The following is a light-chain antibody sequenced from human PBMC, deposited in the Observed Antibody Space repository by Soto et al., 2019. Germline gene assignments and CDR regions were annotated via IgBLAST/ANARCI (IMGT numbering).Light chain of an antibody. CDR2: GVS. CDR3: QQIHSTSSYT. V-gene: IGKV1-39*01. Sequence: DIQMTQSPSSLSASVGDRVTITCRASQSVGTYLNWYRQKPGKAPNLLIYGVSSLHSGVPSRFSGSGSETDFTLTIGSLQPEDFATYYCQQIHSTSSYTFGQGSRVDVK. CDR1: QSVGTY. J-gene: IGKJ2*01.